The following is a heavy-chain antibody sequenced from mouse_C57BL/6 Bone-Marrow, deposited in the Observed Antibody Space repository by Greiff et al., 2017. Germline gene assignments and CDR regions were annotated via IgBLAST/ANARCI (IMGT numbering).Heavy chain of an antibody. CDR1: GFTFSDYG. J-gene: IGHJ1*03. CDR3: AGGGWFLPYWYFDV. CDR2: ISSGSSTI. Sequence: EVKLVESGGGLVKPGGSLKLSCAASGFTFSDYGMHWVRQAPEKGLEWVAYISSGSSTIYYADTVKGRFTISRDNAKNTLFLQMTSLRSEDTAMYYCAGGGWFLPYWYFDVWGTGTTVTVSS. V-gene: IGHV5-17*01. D-gene: IGHD2-3*01.